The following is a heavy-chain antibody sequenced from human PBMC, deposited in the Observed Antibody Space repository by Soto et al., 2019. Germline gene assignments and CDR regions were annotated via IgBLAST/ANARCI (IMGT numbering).Heavy chain of an antibody. CDR3: TRDRGFPRRMGYIYCVIDV. D-gene: IGHD5-18*01. CDR2: IYYSGST. Sequence: QVQLQESGPGLVKPSETLSLTCTVSGGSISNYYWRWIRQPPGNGLEWIGYIYYSGSTNYNPSLIRRVTMSVDMSKNQVSLKLSYVTAAATAVYYCTRDRGFPRRMGYIYCVIDVWGQGTTVTVSS. J-gene: IGHJ6*02. CDR1: GGSISNYY. V-gene: IGHV4-59*01.